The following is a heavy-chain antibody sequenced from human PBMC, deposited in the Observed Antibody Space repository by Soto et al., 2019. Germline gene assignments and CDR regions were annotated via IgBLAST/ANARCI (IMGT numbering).Heavy chain of an antibody. J-gene: IGHJ5*02. V-gene: IGHV4-34*01. Sequence: SETLSLTCAVYGGSFSGYYWSWIRQPPGKGLEWIGEINHSGSTNYNPSLKSRVTISVDTSKNQFSLKLSSVTAADTAVYYCASQYSYGHGWFDPWGQGTLVTVSS. CDR2: INHSGST. CDR1: GGSFSGYY. CDR3: ASQYSYGHGWFDP. D-gene: IGHD5-18*01.